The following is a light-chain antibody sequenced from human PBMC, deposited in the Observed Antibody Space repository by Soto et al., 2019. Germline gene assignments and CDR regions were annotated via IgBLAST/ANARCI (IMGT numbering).Light chain of an antibody. CDR2: DAS. Sequence: EIVMTQSPATLSVSPGERATLSCRASQSVNSNLAWYQHKPGQAPRLLIYDASTRATGIPARFSGSGTGTEFPLTISSLLSEDFAIYYCQQYNKWPPWTFGQGTKVEVK. V-gene: IGKV3D-15*01. CDR1: QSVNSN. J-gene: IGKJ1*01. CDR3: QQYNKWPPWT.